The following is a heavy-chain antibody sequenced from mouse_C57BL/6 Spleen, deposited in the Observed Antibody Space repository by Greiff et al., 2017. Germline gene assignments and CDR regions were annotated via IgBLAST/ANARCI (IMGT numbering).Heavy chain of an antibody. V-gene: IGHV1-52*01. CDR1: GYTFTSYW. Sequence: QVQLQQPGAELVRPGSSVKLSCKASGYTFTSYWMHWVKQRPIQGLEWIGNIDPSDSEPHYNQKFKDKATLTVAKSSSTAYMQLSSLTSEDSACYYCASWGGPYFDYWGQGTTLTVSS. J-gene: IGHJ2*01. D-gene: IGHD3-1*01. CDR3: ASWGGPYFDY. CDR2: IDPSDSEP.